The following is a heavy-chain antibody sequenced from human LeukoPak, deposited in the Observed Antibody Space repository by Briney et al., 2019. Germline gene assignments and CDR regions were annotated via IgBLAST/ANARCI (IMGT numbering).Heavy chain of an antibody. Sequence: ASVKVSCKVSGYTLTELSMHWVRLAPGKGLEWMGGFDPEDGETIYAQKFQGSVTMTEDTSTDTAYMELSSLRSEDTAVYYCATDPLGSLPYCSSTSCYSHWGQGTLVTVSS. D-gene: IGHD2-2*02. V-gene: IGHV1-24*01. CDR3: ATDPLGSLPYCSSTSCYSH. J-gene: IGHJ4*02. CDR1: GYTLTELS. CDR2: FDPEDGET.